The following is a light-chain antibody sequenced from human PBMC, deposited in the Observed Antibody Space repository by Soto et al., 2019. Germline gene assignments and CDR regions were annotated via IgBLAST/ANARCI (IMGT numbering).Light chain of an antibody. CDR1: QSISSY. Sequence: DIQMTQSPSSLSASVGDRVTITCRASQSISSYLNWYQQKPGKAPKLLIYAASSLQSGVPSRFSGSGSGTDFTLTISRLQPEDFETYYCQQSYSTPTFGQGTKLEIK. J-gene: IGKJ2*01. CDR3: QQSYSTPT. V-gene: IGKV1-39*01. CDR2: AAS.